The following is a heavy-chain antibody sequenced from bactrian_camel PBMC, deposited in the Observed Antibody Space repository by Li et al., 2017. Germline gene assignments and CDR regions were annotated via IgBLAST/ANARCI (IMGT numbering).Heavy chain of an antibody. CDR3: AARLHTYRGECTTFRYDYSY. J-gene: IGHJ4*01. D-gene: IGHD2*01. CDR2: IFRGAGDRT. CDR1: GTSFGRNC. V-gene: IGHV3S53*01. Sequence: HVQLVESGGESVQAGRSLKLSCKLVGTSFGRNCMAWFREAPGKEREGVAAIFRGAGDRTNVADSVKDRFSISQDATTVYLQMNDLRPEDTAVYYCAARLHTYRGECTTFRYDYSYWGQGTQVTVS.